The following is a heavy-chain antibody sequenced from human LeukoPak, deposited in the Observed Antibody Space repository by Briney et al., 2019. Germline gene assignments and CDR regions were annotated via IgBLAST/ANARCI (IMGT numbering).Heavy chain of an antibody. CDR3: ASGIAVAGIVRSSGWYDY. J-gene: IGHJ4*02. D-gene: IGHD6-19*01. Sequence: ASVKVSRKASGYTFTTYYIHWVRQAPGQGLEWMGIINPIGGTTDYAQKFQGRVTITADKSTSTAYMELSSLRSEDTAVYYCASGIAVAGIVRSSGWYDYWGQGTLVTVSS. CDR1: GYTFTTYY. V-gene: IGHV1-46*01. CDR2: INPIGGTT.